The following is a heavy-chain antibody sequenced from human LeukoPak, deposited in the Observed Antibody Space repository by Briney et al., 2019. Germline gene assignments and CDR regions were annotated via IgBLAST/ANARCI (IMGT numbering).Heavy chain of an antibody. CDR3: ARGGWDGYNLDD. Sequence: GASVEVSCKASGDIFRKYGIFWVRQAPGQGLEWMGRIIPVLGIANSAQKFQDRVTITADKATSTAYMELSRLRSEDTAVYYCARGGWDGYNLDDWGQGTLVTVSS. CDR2: IIPVLGIA. V-gene: IGHV1-69*04. J-gene: IGHJ4*02. CDR1: GDIFRKYG. D-gene: IGHD5-24*01.